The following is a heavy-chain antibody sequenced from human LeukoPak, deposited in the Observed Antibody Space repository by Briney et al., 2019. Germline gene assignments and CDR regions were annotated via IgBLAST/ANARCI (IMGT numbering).Heavy chain of an antibody. J-gene: IGHJ4*02. V-gene: IGHV4-4*07. CDR2: IYTSGST. CDR1: GGSISGYY. D-gene: IGHD6-13*01. Sequence: SETLSLTCTVSGGSISGYYWSWIRQPAGKGLEWIGRIYTSGSTNYNPSLKSRVTMSVDTSKNQFSLKLSSVTAADTAVYYCAREAIAAAGTEHFDYWGQGTLVTVSS. CDR3: AREAIAAAGTEHFDY.